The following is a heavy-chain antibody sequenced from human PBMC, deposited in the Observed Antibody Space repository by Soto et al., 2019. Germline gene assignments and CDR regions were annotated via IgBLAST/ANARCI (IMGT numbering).Heavy chain of an antibody. Sequence: ESGGGVVQPGRSLRLSCAASGFTFSSYAMHWVRQAPGKGLEWVAVISYDGSNKYYADSVKGRFTISRDNSKNTLYLQMNSLRAEDTAVYYCAREWSCSGGSCYFHYFDYWGQGTLVTVSS. J-gene: IGHJ4*02. CDR1: GFTFSSYA. CDR3: AREWSCSGGSCYFHYFDY. D-gene: IGHD2-15*01. CDR2: ISYDGSNK. V-gene: IGHV3-30-3*01.